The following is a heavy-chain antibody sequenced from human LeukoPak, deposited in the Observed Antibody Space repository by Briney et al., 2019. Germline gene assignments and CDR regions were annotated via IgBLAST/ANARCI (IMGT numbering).Heavy chain of an antibody. CDR3: ARGAAAGTGASYYYYYGMDV. V-gene: IGHV6-1*01. J-gene: IGHJ6*02. CDR1: GDSVSSNSAA. CDR2: IYYRSKWYN. Sequence: SQTFSLTCAISGDSVSSNSAAWNWIRQSPSRGLEWLGRIYYRSKWYNDYAVSVKSRITINPDTSKNQFSLQLNSVTPEDTAVYYCARGAAAGTGASYYYYYGMDVWGQGTTVTVSS. D-gene: IGHD6-13*01.